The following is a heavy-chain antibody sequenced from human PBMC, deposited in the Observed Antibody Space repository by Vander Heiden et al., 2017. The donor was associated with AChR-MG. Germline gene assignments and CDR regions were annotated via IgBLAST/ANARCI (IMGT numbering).Heavy chain of an antibody. V-gene: IGHV3-23*01. Sequence: EVQLLESGGGLVQPGGSLRLSCAASGFTFSSYAMSWVRQAPGKGLEWVSAISGSGGSTYYADSVKGRFTISRDNSKNTRYLQMNSMRAEDTAVYYCAKPLFRWCRETIRPDYWGQGTLVTVSS. J-gene: IGHJ4*02. D-gene: IGHD3-10*01. CDR2: ISGSGGST. CDR1: GFTFSSYA. CDR3: AKPLFRWCRETIRPDY.